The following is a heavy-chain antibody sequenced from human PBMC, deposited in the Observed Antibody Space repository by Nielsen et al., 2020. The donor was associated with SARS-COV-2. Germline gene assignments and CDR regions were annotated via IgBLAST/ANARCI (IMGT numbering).Heavy chain of an antibody. D-gene: IGHD2-15*01. CDR1: GFTFSNSP. V-gene: IGHV3-30-3*01. CDR3: ARGGSCSYSPSHY. CDR2: LSSDESSK. Sequence: GGSLRLSCAASGFTFSNSPMHWVRQAPGKGLEWVAVLSSDESSKYYIDSVKGRFTISKDISKNTLYLQMNSLRLEDTAVYYCARGGSCSYSPSHYWGQGTLVTVSS. J-gene: IGHJ4*02.